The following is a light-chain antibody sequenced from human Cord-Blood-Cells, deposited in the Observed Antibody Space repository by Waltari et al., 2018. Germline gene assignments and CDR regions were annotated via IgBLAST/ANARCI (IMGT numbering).Light chain of an antibody. Sequence: QPALTQPASVSGSPGQSLTLSCTGPSSDVGSYNLVSWYQQHPGKAPKLMIYEGSKRPSGVSNRFSGSKSGNTASLTISGLQAEDEADYYCCSYAGSSTYVFGTGTKVTVL. V-gene: IGLV2-23*01. CDR2: EGS. J-gene: IGLJ1*01. CDR1: SSDVGSYNL. CDR3: CSYAGSSTYV.